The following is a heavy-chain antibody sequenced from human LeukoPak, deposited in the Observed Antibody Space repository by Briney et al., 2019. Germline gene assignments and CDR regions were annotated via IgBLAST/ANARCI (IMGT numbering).Heavy chain of an antibody. J-gene: IGHJ3*02. D-gene: IGHD3-10*01. CDR2: IKSKTDGGTT. V-gene: IGHV3-15*01. CDR1: GFTFSNAW. CDR3: TTDYYGSGSYPDAFDI. Sequence: GGSLRLSCAASGFTFSNAWMSWVREAPGKGREGVGRIKSKTDGGTTDYAAPVKGRFTISIDDSKNTLYLQMNSLKTEDTAVYYCTTDYYGSGSYPDAFDIWGRGTMVTVSS.